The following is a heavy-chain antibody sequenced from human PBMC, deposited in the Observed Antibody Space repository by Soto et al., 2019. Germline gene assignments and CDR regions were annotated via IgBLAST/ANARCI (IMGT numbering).Heavy chain of an antibody. D-gene: IGHD2-2*01. CDR2: VSFDGNRQ. CDR1: GFTFSSFA. Sequence: QVQLVESGGGVVQPGKSLTLSCAASGFTFSSFAMHWVRQPPGKGLEWVAVVSFDGNRQYFSDSVKGRFTISRDNSKNTVSLHMYSPRDDVSSLDYCARRHREVPALICDYFDYWGQGTLVTVSS. J-gene: IGHJ4*02. CDR3: ARRHREVPALICDYFDY. V-gene: IGHV3-30*04.